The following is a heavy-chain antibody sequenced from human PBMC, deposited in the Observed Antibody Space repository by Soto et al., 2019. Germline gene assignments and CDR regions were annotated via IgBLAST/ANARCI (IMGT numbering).Heavy chain of an antibody. Sequence: PSGTLSLTCTVSGGSISGYYWSWIRQPPGKGLEWIGYISYSGTTNYNPSLKSRVTISVDTSNNQFSLKLSSVTAADTAVYFCARDFDAANAFDIWGQGTMVTVSS. D-gene: IGHD3-9*01. J-gene: IGHJ3*02. CDR2: ISYSGTT. V-gene: IGHV4-59*01. CDR1: GGSISGYY. CDR3: ARDFDAANAFDI.